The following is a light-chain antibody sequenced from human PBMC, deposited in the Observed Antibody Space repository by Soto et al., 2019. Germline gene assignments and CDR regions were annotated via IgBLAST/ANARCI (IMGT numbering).Light chain of an antibody. V-gene: IGKV3-15*01. CDR2: GAS. J-gene: IGKJ5*01. CDR3: QQYNNWPSIT. Sequence: ETVMTQSPATLSLSPGERATLSCRASQSVSSKLVWYQQKPGQAPRFLIYGASTRATGIPARFRGSGSGTEFTLTISSLQSEDLAVYYCQQYNNWPSITFGQGTRLEIK. CDR1: QSVSSK.